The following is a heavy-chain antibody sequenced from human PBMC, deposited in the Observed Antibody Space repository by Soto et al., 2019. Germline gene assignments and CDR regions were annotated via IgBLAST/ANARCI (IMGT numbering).Heavy chain of an antibody. CDR2: ISGSGGST. CDR1: GFTFSSYA. V-gene: IGHV3-23*01. CDR3: AKDPVPAALQILPAAGTTPTNWFDP. Sequence: VGSLRLSCAASGFTFSSYAMSWVRQAPGKGLEWVSSISGSGGSTYYADSVKGRFTISRDNSKNTLYLQMNSLRAEDTAVYYCAKDPVPAALQILPAAGTTPTNWFDPWGQGTLVTVSS. D-gene: IGHD6-13*01. J-gene: IGHJ5*02.